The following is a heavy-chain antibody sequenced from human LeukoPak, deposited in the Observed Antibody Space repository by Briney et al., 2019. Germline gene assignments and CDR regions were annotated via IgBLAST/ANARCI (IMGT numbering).Heavy chain of an antibody. CDR1: GGSISSSSYY. CDR2: IYYSGST. Sequence: SETLSLTCTVSGGSISSSSYYWGWIRQPPGKGLEWIGSIYYSGSTYYNPSLKSRVTISVDTSKNQFSLKLSSVTAADTAVYYCARHWSIAARRAGDYWGQGTTVTVSS. CDR3: ARHWSIAARRAGDY. D-gene: IGHD6-6*01. V-gene: IGHV4-39*07. J-gene: IGHJ4*03.